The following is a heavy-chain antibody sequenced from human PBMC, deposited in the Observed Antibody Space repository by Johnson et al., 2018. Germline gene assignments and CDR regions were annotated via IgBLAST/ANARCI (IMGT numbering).Heavy chain of an antibody. D-gene: IGHD1-26*01. Sequence: QVQLQQWGAGLLKPSETLSLTCAVYGGSFSGYYWTWIRQPPGKGLEWIGEINHTGSTNYNPSLKRRVPMSVDTSRNEFSLKLNSVTAADTAVYYCARDIRRQGVTKYFDYWGQGILVTVSS. CDR1: GGSFSGYY. CDR3: ARDIRRQGVTKYFDY. CDR2: INHTGST. J-gene: IGHJ4*02. V-gene: IGHV4-34*01.